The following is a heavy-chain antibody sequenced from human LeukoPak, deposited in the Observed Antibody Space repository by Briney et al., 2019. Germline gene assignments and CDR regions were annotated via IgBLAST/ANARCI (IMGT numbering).Heavy chain of an antibody. V-gene: IGHV4-34*01. J-gene: IGHJ1*01. Sequence: SETLSLTCAVYGGSFSGYHWSWIRQPPGEGLEWIGEINHSGSTNYNPSLKSRVTISVDTSKNQFSLKLSSVTAADTAVYYCARAAHRRPAEYFQHWGQGTLVTVSS. CDR1: GGSFSGYH. CDR3: ARAAHRRPAEYFQH. CDR2: INHSGST.